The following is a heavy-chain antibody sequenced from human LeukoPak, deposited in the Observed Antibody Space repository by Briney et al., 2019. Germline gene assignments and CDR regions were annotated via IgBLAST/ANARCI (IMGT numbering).Heavy chain of an antibody. J-gene: IGHJ3*02. Sequence: GGSLRLSRAASGFTFRRYTMTWVRQAPGRGLEWVSSISSNSAYIYYADSLRGRLTISRDNAKNSLYLQVDSLGADDTAVYYCAREGGFHYDSSGDAFDIWGQGTMVTVSS. D-gene: IGHD3-22*01. CDR3: AREGGFHYDSSGDAFDI. CDR2: ISSNSAYI. CDR1: GFTFRRYT. V-gene: IGHV3-21*01.